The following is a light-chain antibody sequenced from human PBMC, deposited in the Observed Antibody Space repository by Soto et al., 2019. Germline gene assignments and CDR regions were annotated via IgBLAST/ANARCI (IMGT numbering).Light chain of an antibody. CDR3: QQYGSSGT. CDR1: QSITTY. CDR2: DTS. J-gene: IGKJ1*01. V-gene: IGKV3-11*01. Sequence: EIVLTQSPATLSLSPGERATLSCRASQSITTYLAWYQQKPGQAPRLLIYDTSNRATGIPARFSGSGSATDFTLTISSLESEDFAVYYCQQYGSSGTFGQGTKVDIK.